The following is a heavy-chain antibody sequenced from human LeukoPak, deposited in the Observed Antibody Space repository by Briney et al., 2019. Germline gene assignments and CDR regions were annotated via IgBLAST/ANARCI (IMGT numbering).Heavy chain of an antibody. V-gene: IGHV6-1*01. J-gene: IGHJ4*02. Sequence: SQTLSLTCAISGDNVSSNSATWNWIRQSPSRGLEWLGRTYCRSKWYNDYAVSVKSRITIIPDTSKNQFSLQLNSVTPDDTALYYCTGDRGVGAAVFFDYWGLGTLVTVSS. D-gene: IGHD6-13*01. CDR1: GDNVSSNSAT. CDR2: TYCRSKWYN. CDR3: TGDRGVGAAVFFDY.